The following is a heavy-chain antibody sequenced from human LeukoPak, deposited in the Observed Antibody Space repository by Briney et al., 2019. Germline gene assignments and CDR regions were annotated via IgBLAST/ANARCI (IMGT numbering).Heavy chain of an antibody. CDR1: GFTFSDHY. D-gene: IGHD6-13*01. Sequence: PGGSLRLFCAASGFTFSDHYMIWLRQAPGKGLEAISYISHNGETKYYADSVKGRLSISRDNAKSSLYLQMNSLRVEDTAVYYCARDRHGYFDYWGQGTLVTVSS. V-gene: IGHV3-11*01. CDR3: ARDRHGYFDY. CDR2: ISHNGETK. J-gene: IGHJ4*02.